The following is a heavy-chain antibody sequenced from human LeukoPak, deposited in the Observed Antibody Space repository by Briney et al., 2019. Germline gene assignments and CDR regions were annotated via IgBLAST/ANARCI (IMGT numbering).Heavy chain of an antibody. CDR3: ARALSDGYSYVSADIDY. CDR1: GFTFSSYA. D-gene: IGHD5-18*01. J-gene: IGHJ4*02. Sequence: PGGSLRLPCAASGFTFSSYAMSWVRQAPGKGLEWVSAISGSGGSTYYADSVKGRFTISRDNSKNTLYLQMNSLRAEDTAVYYCARALSDGYSYVSADIDYWGQGTPVTVSS. V-gene: IGHV3-23*01. CDR2: ISGSGGST.